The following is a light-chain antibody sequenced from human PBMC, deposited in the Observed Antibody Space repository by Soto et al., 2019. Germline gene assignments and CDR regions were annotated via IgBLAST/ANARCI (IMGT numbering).Light chain of an antibody. V-gene: IGKV1-27*01. CDR3: QKCKTAPFT. J-gene: IGKJ4*01. CDR2: AAS. CDR1: QDSSNF. Sequence: DIQMTQSPSSLSAFVGDRVTITCRASQDSSNFLAWYQQKPGKVPKLLIYAASTLQSGVPSRFSGSGSGTDFTLTISSLQPEDVATYYCQKCKTAPFTFGGGTKVEIK.